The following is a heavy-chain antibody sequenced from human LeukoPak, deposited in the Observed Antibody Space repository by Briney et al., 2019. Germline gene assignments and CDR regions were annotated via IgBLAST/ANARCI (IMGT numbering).Heavy chain of an antibody. CDR2: ISYDGSNK. CDR3: ARGIYYDSSGYYPDY. J-gene: IGHJ4*02. V-gene: IGHV3-30-3*01. D-gene: IGHD3-22*01. Sequence: GRSLRLSCAASGFTFSSYAMHWVRQAPGKGLEWVAVISYDGSNKYYADSVKGRFTISRDNSKNTLYLQMNSLRAEDTAVYYCARGIYYDSSGYYPDYWGQGTLVTVSS. CDR1: GFTFSSYA.